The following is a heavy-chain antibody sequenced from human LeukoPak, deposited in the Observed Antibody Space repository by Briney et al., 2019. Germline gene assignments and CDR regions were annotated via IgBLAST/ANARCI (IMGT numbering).Heavy chain of an antibody. J-gene: IGHJ3*02. CDR1: GFTFSSYS. D-gene: IGHD1-26*01. V-gene: IGHV3-21*01. CDR2: ISSSSSYI. Sequence: GGSLRLSCAASGFTFSSYSMNWVRQAPGKGLELVSSISSSSSYIYYADSAKGRFTISRDNAKNSLYLQMNSLRAEDTAVYYCAQELPRFHDAFDIWGQGTMVTVSS. CDR3: AQELPRFHDAFDI.